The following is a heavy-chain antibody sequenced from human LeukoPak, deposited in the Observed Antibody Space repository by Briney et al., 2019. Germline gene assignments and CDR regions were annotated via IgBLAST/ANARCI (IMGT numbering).Heavy chain of an antibody. CDR3: ARDYYGSGSNFDY. CDR1: GGTFSSYA. D-gene: IGHD3-10*01. Sequence: SVKVSCKASGGTFSSYAISWVRQAPGQGLEWMGGIIPIFGTANYAQKFQGRVTITADESTSTAYMELSSLRSEDTAVYYCARDYYGSGSNFDYWGQGTPVTVSS. J-gene: IGHJ4*02. CDR2: IIPIFGTA. V-gene: IGHV1-69*13.